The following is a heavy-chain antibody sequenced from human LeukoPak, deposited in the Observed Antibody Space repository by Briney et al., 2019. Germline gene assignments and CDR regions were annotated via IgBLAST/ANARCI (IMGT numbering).Heavy chain of an antibody. V-gene: IGHV3-9*01. Sequence: GRSLRLSCAASGFTFDDYAMHWVRQAPGKGLEWVSGISWNSGSIGYADSVKGRFTISRDNAKNSLYLQMNSLRAEDTALYYCAKDSSLSGSYYDYWSQGTLVTVSS. CDR3: AKDSSLSGSYYDY. D-gene: IGHD1-26*01. CDR2: ISWNSGSI. J-gene: IGHJ4*02. CDR1: GFTFDDYA.